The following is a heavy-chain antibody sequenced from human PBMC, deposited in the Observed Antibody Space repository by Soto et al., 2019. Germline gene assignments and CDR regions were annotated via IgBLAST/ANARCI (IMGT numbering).Heavy chain of an antibody. Sequence: GGSLRLSCAASGFTFSSYAMSWVRQAPGKGLEWVSAISGSGGSTYYADSVKGRFTISRDNSKNTLYLQMNSLRAEDTAVYYCARDLGSGWCYDYWGQGTLVTVSS. J-gene: IGHJ4*02. CDR1: GFTFSSYA. D-gene: IGHD6-19*01. CDR3: ARDLGSGWCYDY. V-gene: IGHV3-23*01. CDR2: ISGSGGST.